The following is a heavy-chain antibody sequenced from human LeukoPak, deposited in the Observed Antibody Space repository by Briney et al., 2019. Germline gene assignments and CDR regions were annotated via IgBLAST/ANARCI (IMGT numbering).Heavy chain of an antibody. CDR3: ASSRRKVTIFGVVMYAFDI. V-gene: IGHV4-39*07. D-gene: IGHD3-3*01. Sequence: SETLSLTCTVSSGSISTSNYYWGWVRQPPGKALEWIGNIFYSGSTYYSPSLKSRVTISVDTSKNQFSLKLSSVTAADTAVYYCASSRRKVTIFGVVMYAFDIWGQGTMVTVSS. J-gene: IGHJ3*02. CDR2: IFYSGST. CDR1: SGSISTSNYY.